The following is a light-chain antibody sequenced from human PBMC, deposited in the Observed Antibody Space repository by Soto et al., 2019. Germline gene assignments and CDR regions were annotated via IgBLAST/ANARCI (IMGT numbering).Light chain of an antibody. CDR1: ESVSDNY. Sequence: EIVLTQSPGTLSLSPGERATLSCRASESVSDNYLAWYQQRSGQAPRLVIYGASSRASAVPYRFSGSGSGAGFTLTISRLEPEDFEVYYCRQYGSSPLTFGGGTKVEIK. J-gene: IGKJ4*01. V-gene: IGKV3-20*01. CDR3: RQYGSSPLT. CDR2: GAS.